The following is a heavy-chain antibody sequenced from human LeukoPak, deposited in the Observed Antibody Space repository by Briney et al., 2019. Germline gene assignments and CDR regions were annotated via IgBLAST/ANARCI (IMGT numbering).Heavy chain of an antibody. CDR3: ARPSRYCSSTSCYDGMDV. CDR1: GFTFSSYA. CDR2: ISYDGSNK. V-gene: IGHV3-30-3*01. D-gene: IGHD2-2*01. Sequence: GGSLGLSCAASGFTFSSYAMHWVRQAPGMGLEWVAVISYDGSNKYYADSVKGRFTISRDNSKNTLYLQMNSLRAEDTAVYYCARPSRYCSSTSCYDGMDVWGQGTTVTVSS. J-gene: IGHJ6*02.